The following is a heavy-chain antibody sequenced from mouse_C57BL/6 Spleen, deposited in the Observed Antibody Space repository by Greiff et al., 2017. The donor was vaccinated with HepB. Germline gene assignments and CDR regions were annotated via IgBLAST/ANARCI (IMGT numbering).Heavy chain of an antibody. CDR3: ARGGVYGSSSYWYFDV. CDR1: GYTFTDYY. Sequence: EVQLQQSGPELVKPGASVKISCKASGYTFTDYYMNWVKQSHGKSLEWIGDINPNNGGTSYNQKFKGKATLTVDKSSSTAYMELRSLTSEDSAVYYCARGGVYGSSSYWYFDVWGTGTTVTVSS. V-gene: IGHV1-26*01. J-gene: IGHJ1*03. CDR2: INPNNGGT. D-gene: IGHD1-1*01.